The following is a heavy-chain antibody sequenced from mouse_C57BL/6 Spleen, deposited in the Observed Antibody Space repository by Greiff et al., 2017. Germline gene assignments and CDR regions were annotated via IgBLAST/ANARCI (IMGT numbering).Heavy chain of an antibody. Sequence: EVQRMESEGGLVQPGSSMTLSCTASGFTFSDYYMAWVRQVPEKGLEWVANINYDGSSTYYLDSLKSRFIISRDNAKNILYLQMSSLKSEDTATYYCAREMVGYYGSRHYYAMDYWGQGTSVTVSS. J-gene: IGHJ4*01. V-gene: IGHV5-16*01. CDR2: INYDGSST. CDR3: AREMVGYYGSRHYYAMDY. D-gene: IGHD1-1*01. CDR1: GFTFSDYY.